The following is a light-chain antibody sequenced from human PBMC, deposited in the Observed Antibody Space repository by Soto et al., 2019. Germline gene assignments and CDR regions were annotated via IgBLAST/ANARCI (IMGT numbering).Light chain of an antibody. Sequence: AIPMTQSPSSLSASVGDRVTITCRASQSIRNDLGWYQQKPGKAPQLLIFAASVLENGVPPRFSGSGSGTDFTLTISSLQPEDFATYFCLQDYNYPRTFGQGTKVEVK. CDR3: LQDYNYPRT. J-gene: IGKJ1*01. CDR1: QSIRND. CDR2: AAS. V-gene: IGKV1-6*01.